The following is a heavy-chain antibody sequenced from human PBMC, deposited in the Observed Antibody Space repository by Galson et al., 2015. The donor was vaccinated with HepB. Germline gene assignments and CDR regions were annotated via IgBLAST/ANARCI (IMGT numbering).Heavy chain of an antibody. Sequence: SVKVSCKASGYTFTSYGISWVRQAPGQGLEWMGWISAYNGNTNYAQKLQDRVTMTTDTSTSTAYMELRSLRSDDTAVYYCARDIRIAAAPNWFDPWGQGTLVTVSS. D-gene: IGHD6-13*01. CDR1: GYTFTSYG. CDR3: ARDIRIAAAPNWFDP. CDR2: ISAYNGNT. J-gene: IGHJ5*02. V-gene: IGHV1-18*01.